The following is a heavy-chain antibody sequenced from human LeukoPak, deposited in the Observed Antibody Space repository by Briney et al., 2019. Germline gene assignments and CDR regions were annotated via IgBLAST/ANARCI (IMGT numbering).Heavy chain of an antibody. CDR2: VYPPGNA. V-gene: IGHV4-38-2*02. Sequence: SETLSLTCIVSGYSISSGSYWGWIRQPPGKGLEWIGSVYPPGNAYYNPSLKSRVTISVDKSKNQFSLKLSSVTAADTAVYYCAREDYDDSGAWYFDLWGRGTLVTVSS. J-gene: IGHJ2*01. D-gene: IGHD3-3*01. CDR3: AREDYDDSGAWYFDL. CDR1: GYSISSGSY.